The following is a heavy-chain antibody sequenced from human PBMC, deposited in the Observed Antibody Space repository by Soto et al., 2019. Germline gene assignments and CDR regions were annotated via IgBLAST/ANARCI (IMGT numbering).Heavy chain of an antibody. D-gene: IGHD2-2*01. Sequence: GASVKVSCKASGGTFSSYTISWVRQAPGQGLEWMGGIIPILGIANYAQKFQGRVTITADKSTSTAYMELSSLRSEDTAVYYCARDTWGGVVVPAANPGGNDAFDIWGQGTMVTVSS. J-gene: IGHJ3*02. V-gene: IGHV1-69*10. CDR2: IIPILGIA. CDR3: ARDTWGGVVVPAANPGGNDAFDI. CDR1: GGTFSSYT.